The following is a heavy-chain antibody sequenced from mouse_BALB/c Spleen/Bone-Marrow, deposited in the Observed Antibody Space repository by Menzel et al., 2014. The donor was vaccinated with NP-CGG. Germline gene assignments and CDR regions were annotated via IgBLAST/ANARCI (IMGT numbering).Heavy chain of an antibody. Sequence: LVESGAELVKPGASVKLSCRASGYTFTNYYMYWVKQRPGQGLEWIGKINPSNGGTNFNEKFKSKATLTVDKSSSTAYMQLSSLTSEDSAVYYCTRLPHWGQGTSVTVSS. CDR2: INPSNGGT. CDR1: GYTFTNYY. D-gene: IGHD5-1*01. J-gene: IGHJ4*01. V-gene: IGHV1-53*01. CDR3: TRLPH.